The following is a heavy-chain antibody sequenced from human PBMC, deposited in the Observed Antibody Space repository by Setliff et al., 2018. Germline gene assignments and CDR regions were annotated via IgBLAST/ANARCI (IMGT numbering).Heavy chain of an antibody. J-gene: IGHJ4*02. CDR1: GYTFTSYD. V-gene: IGHV1-8*02. Sequence: ASVKVSCKASGYTFTSYDINWVRQATGQGLEWMGWMNPNSGNTGYAQKFQGRVTMTRNTSISTAYMELSSLRSEDTAVYYCARGPPSLYNFWSGYYPRGRYYFDYWGQGTLVTVSS. D-gene: IGHD3-3*01. CDR2: MNPNSGNT. CDR3: ARGPPSLYNFWSGYYPRGRYYFDY.